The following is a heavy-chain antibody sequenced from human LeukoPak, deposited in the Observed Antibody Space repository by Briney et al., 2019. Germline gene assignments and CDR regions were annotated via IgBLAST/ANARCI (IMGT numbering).Heavy chain of an antibody. CDR3: ARDSPYYDFWSGYQIYFDY. CDR1: GYTFTSYG. J-gene: IGHJ4*02. Sequence: ASVKVSCKASGYTFTSYGISWVRQAPGQGLEWMGWISAYNGNTNYAQKLQGRVTMTTDTSTSTAYVELRSLRSDDTAVYYCARDSPYYDFWSGYQIYFDYWGRGTLVTVSS. CDR2: ISAYNGNT. D-gene: IGHD3-3*01. V-gene: IGHV1-18*01.